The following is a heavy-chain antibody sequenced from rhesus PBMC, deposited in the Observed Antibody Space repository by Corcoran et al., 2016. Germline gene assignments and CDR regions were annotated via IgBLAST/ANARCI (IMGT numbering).Heavy chain of an antibody. CDR2: ISGSGGST. J-gene: IGHJ4*01. Sequence: QLQLQESGPGLVKPSETLSLTCAVSGGSISSNYWSWIRQPPGKGLEWIGRISGSGGSTDYNTSLKCQVTISTDTPKKQFSLKLRSVTAADTAVYYCARGVSSWTSGRYFDYWGQGVLVTVSS. CDR3: ARGVSSWTSGRYFDY. CDR1: GGSISSNY. D-gene: IGHD6-13*01. V-gene: IGHV4-173*01.